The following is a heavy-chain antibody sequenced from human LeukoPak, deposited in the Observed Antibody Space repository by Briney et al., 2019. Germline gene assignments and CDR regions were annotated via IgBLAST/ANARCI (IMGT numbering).Heavy chain of an antibody. CDR2: ISWNSGSI. J-gene: IGHJ4*02. CDR1: GFTFDDYA. CDR3: AKATAVGATYYFDY. Sequence: PGGSLRLSCAAFGFTFDDYAMHWVRQAPGKGLEWVSGISWNSGSIGYADSVKGRFTISRDNAKNSLYLQMNSLRAEDTALYYCAKATAVGATYYFDYWGQGTLVTVSS. D-gene: IGHD1-26*01. V-gene: IGHV3-9*01.